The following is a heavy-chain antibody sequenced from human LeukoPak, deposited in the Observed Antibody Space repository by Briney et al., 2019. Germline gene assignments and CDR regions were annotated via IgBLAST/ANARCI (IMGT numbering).Heavy chain of an antibody. CDR2: INPNSGGT. V-gene: IGHV1-2*02. D-gene: IGHD3-22*01. CDR3: ARAHAITYYYDSSGYYYVDWFDP. J-gene: IGHJ5*02. Sequence: ASVKVSCKASGYTFTSYYMHWVRQAPGQGLEWMGWINPNSGGTNYAQKFQGRVTMTRDTSISTAYMELSRLRSDDTAVYYCARAHAITYYYDSSGYYYVDWFDPWGQGTLVTVSS. CDR1: GYTFTSYY.